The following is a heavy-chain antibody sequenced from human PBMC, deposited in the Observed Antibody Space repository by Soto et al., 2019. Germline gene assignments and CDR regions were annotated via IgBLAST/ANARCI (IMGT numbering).Heavy chain of an antibody. V-gene: IGHV4-61*08. D-gene: IGHD3-22*01. CDR3: ARARESYYYDSSGYLAYFDY. CDR2: IYYSGST. J-gene: IGHJ4*02. Sequence: PSETMSLTCTVSGGSVISGGYYWSWIRQPPGKGLEWIGYIYYSGSTNYNPSLKSRVTISVDTSKNQFSLKLSSVTAADTAVYYCARARESYYYDSSGYLAYFDYWGQGTLVTVS. CDR1: GGSVISGGYY.